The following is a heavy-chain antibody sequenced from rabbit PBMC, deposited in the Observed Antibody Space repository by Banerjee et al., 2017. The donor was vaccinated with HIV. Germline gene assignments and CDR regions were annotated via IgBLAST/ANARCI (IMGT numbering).Heavy chain of an antibody. V-gene: IGHV1S43*01. D-gene: IGHD6-1*01. J-gene: IGHJ4*01. CDR3: ARAPYAYYTGDAYASFNL. CDR1: GIDFSSYYY. Sequence: QEQLEESGGDLVKPGASLTLTCKASGIDFSSYYYMCWVRQAPGKGLELIACIYTSTNSTWYANWVNGRFTISSSTSLNSVDLKMTSLTAADTATYFCARAPYAYYTGDAYASFNLWGQGTLVTVS. CDR2: IYTSTNST.